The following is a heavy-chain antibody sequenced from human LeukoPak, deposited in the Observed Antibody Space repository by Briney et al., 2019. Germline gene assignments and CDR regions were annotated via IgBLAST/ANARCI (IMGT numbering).Heavy chain of an antibody. V-gene: IGHV4-59*12. CDR2: IYYIGST. D-gene: IGHD2-8*01. Sequence: PSETLSLTCSVSGASISSYYWSWVRQPPGKGLEWIGYIYYIGSTNYNPSLKSRVTISLDTSKNQFSLKLSSVTAADTAVYYCARERARMRYANNNWFDPWGQGTLVTVSS. J-gene: IGHJ5*02. CDR1: GASISSYY. CDR3: ARERARMRYANNNWFDP.